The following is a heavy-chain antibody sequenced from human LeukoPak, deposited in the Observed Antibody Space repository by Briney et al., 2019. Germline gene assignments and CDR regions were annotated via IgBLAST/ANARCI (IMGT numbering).Heavy chain of an antibody. CDR3: AKDFASGWSHNWFDP. J-gene: IGHJ5*02. CDR1: GGSFSGYY. D-gene: IGHD6-19*01. CDR2: ISGGGGST. Sequence: ETLSLTCAVYGGSFSGYYWSWIRQPPGKGLEWVSAISGGGGSTYYADSVKGRFTISRGNSNNMLYLQMSSLRAEDTAVYYCAKDFASGWSHNWFDPWGQGTLATVSS. V-gene: IGHV3-23*01.